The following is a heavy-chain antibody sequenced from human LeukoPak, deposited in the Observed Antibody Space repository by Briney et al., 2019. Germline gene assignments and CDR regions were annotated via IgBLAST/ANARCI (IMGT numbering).Heavy chain of an antibody. J-gene: IGHJ3*02. D-gene: IGHD3-3*01. CDR3: ARASKILRFLEWPPDAFDI. Sequence: ASVKVSCKASGYTFTGYYMHWVRQAPGQGLEWMGRINPNSGGTNYAQKFQGRVTMTRDTSISTAYMELSRLRSDDTAVHYCARASKILRFLEWPPDAFDIWGQGTMVTVSS. CDR2: INPNSGGT. V-gene: IGHV1-2*06. CDR1: GYTFTGYY.